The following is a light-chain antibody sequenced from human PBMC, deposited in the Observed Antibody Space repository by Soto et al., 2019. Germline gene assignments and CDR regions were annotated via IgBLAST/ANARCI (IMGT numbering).Light chain of an antibody. J-gene: IGKJ1*01. CDR2: KAS. CDR3: QHYKTYSRT. CDR1: QSISTW. Sequence: DIQMTQSPSTLSASVGDRVTITCRASQSISTWLAWYQQKPGKAPKVLIYKASSLESGVPSRFSGSGSGTEFTLTISSRQPDDFATYYCQHYKTYSRTFGQGTKVEIK. V-gene: IGKV1-5*03.